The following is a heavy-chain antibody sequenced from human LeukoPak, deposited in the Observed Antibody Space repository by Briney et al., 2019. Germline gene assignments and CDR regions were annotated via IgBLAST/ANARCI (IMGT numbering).Heavy chain of an antibody. CDR3: ARALRYFDWYAFDI. CDR1: GFTVSSNY. Sequence: GGSLRLSCAASGFTVSSNYMSWVRQAPGKGLEWVSVIYSGGSTYYADSVKGRFTISRDNSKNTLYLQMNSLRAEDTAVYYCARALRYFDWYAFDIWGQGTMVTVSS. J-gene: IGHJ3*02. V-gene: IGHV3-66*01. D-gene: IGHD3-9*01. CDR2: IYSGGST.